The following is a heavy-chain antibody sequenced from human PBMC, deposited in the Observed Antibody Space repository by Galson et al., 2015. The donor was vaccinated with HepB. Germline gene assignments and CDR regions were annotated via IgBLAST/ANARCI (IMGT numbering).Heavy chain of an antibody. CDR2: IRSKANSYAT. CDR1: GFTFSGSA. V-gene: IGHV3-73*01. CDR3: TRLEWELLSRLPGVMVDV. J-gene: IGHJ6*02. Sequence: SLRLSCAASGFTFSGSAMHWVRQASGKGLEWVGRIRSKANSYATAYAASVKGRFTISRDDSKNTAYLQMNSLKTEDTAVYYCTRLEWELLSRLPGVMVDVWGQGTTVTVSS. D-gene: IGHD1-26*01.